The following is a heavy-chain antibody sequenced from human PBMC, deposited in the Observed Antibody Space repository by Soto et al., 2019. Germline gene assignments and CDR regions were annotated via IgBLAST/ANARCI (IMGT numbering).Heavy chain of an antibody. CDR3: ASGLAAGGTGGLTYYFDF. J-gene: IGHJ4*02. Sequence: EVQLLESGGDLVQPGGSLRLSCGVSGFSFSSYAMAWVRQVPGKGLEWLSVITVRSHTTYYADSVRGRFTISRDDSRDTLYLQLNSLRGEDTAVYYCASGLAAGGTGGLTYYFDFWGQGTLVTVSP. D-gene: IGHD6-13*01. CDR2: ITVRSHTT. CDR1: GFSFSSYA. V-gene: IGHV3-23*01.